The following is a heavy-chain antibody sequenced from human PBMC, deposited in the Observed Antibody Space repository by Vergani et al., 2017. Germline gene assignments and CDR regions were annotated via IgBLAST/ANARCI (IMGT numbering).Heavy chain of an antibody. J-gene: IGHJ4*02. CDR1: GYTFTSYY. V-gene: IGHV1-46*01. CDR3: ARGSYDFWSGYPRPNLDY. D-gene: IGHD3-3*01. CDR2: INPSGGST. Sequence: QVQLVQSGAEVKKPGASVKVSCKASGYTFTSYYMHWVRQAPGQGLEWMGIINPSGGSTSYAQKFQGRVTMTRDTSTSTVYMELSRLRSDDTAVYYCARGSYDFWSGYPRPNLDYWGQGTLVTVSS.